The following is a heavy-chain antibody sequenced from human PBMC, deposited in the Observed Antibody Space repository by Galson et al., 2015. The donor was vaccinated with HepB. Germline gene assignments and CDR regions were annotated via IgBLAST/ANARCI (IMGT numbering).Heavy chain of an antibody. D-gene: IGHD4-17*01. CDR1: GFSFVRYS. V-gene: IGHV3-48*01. CDR2: ISSGGTR. CDR3: AKNPASYGYYNMEV. Sequence: SLRLSCAGSGFSFVRYSMNWVRQAPGKGLEWIAYISSGGTRYYADSVKGRFTISRDNGKSSLYLHMNSLRADDTAVYYCAKNPASYGYYNMEVWGQGTTVTVSS. J-gene: IGHJ6*02.